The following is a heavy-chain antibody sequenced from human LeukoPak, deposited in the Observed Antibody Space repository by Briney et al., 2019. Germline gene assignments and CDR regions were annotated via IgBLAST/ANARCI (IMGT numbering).Heavy chain of an antibody. Sequence: SSETLSLTCTVSGVSVSSSNSYWGWIRQPPGKGLEWIGSIYYSGSTYYNASLKSRVTISIDTSKNQVSLKMSSVTAADTAVYYCAKSGGYGLIDYWGQGTLVTVSS. D-gene: IGHD6-25*01. CDR1: GVSVSSSNSY. V-gene: IGHV4-39*01. CDR3: AKSGGYGLIDY. J-gene: IGHJ4*01. CDR2: IYYSGST.